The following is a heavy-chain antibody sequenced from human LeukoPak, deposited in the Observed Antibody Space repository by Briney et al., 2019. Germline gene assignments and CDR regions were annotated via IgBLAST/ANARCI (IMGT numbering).Heavy chain of an antibody. CDR2: IYYSGST. Sequence: SETLSLTCTVTGDSISSYYWSWIRQPPGKGLEWIGYIYYSGSTNYNPSLKSQVTISVDTSKNQFSLKLRSVTAADTAVYYCARGGGLGAYYYYMDVWGKGTTVTITS. D-gene: IGHD1-26*01. V-gene: IGHV4-59*01. CDR3: ARGGGLGAYYYYMDV. CDR1: GDSISSYY. J-gene: IGHJ6*03.